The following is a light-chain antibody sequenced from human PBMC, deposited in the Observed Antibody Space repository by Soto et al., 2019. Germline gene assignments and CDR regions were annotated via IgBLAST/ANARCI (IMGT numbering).Light chain of an antibody. CDR3: QQYGSSPRT. Sequence: EVVLTQSPGTLSLFPGERATLSCRASQSVSSNSLAWYQQRPGQAPRILTYNASNRATRIPDRFSGSGSGTDFTLTMDRLEPEDFAVEYCQQYGSSPRTFGQGTKVEIK. CDR2: NAS. V-gene: IGKV3-20*01. J-gene: IGKJ1*01. CDR1: QSVSSNS.